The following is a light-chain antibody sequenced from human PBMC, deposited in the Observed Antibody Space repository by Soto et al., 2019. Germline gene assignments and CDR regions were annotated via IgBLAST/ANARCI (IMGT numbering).Light chain of an antibody. J-gene: IGKJ1*01. Sequence: EIVLTQSPGTLSLSPGDRATLSCRASQSVSSNFLAWYQQKPGQAPRLLIYGASIRATGIPDRFSGSGSGKDFPLTIRRLEHEDFAMYFCHQYGSSPRTFGQGTQVEIK. CDR3: HQYGSSPRT. V-gene: IGKV3-20*01. CDR1: QSVSSNF. CDR2: GAS.